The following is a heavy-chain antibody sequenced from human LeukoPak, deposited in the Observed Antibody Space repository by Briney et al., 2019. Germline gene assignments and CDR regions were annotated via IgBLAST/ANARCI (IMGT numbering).Heavy chain of an antibody. V-gene: IGHV3-15*01. CDR1: GFTVSSNY. D-gene: IGHD2-15*01. Sequence: PGGSLRLSCAASGFTVSSNYMSWVRQAPGKGLEWVGRIKSKTDGGTTDYAAPVKGRFTISRDDSKNTLYLQMNSLKTEDTAVYYCTTEPPVVVVTLVFWGQGTLVTVSS. CDR2: IKSKTDGGTT. J-gene: IGHJ4*02. CDR3: TTEPPVVVVTLVF.